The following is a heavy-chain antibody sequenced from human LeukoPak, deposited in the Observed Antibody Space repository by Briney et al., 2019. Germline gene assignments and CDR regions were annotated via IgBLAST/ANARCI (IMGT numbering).Heavy chain of an antibody. CDR1: GFTFSSYA. V-gene: IGHV3-64*01. J-gene: IGHJ6*03. D-gene: IGHD5-12*01. CDR3: ARDFPSRVVATIREYYYYYMDV. CDR2: ISSNGGST. Sequence: GGSLRLSCAASGFTFSSYAMHWVRQAPGKGLEYVSAISSNGGSTYYANSVKGRFTISRVNSKNTLYLQMGSLRAEDMAVYYCARDFPSRVVATIREYYYYYMDVWGKGTTVTVSS.